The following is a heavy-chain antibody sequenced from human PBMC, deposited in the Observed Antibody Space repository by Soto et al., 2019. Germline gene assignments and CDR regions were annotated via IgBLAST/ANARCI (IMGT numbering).Heavy chain of an antibody. CDR2: IIPIFGTA. CDR3: ARVSKRITIFGMFDY. Sequence: QVQLVQSGAEVKKPGSSVKVSCKASGGTFSSYAISWVRQAPGQGLEWMGGIIPIFGTANYAQKFQGRVRITADESTSTAYMEVSSLRSEDTAVYYCARVSKRITIFGMFDYWGQGTLVTVSS. CDR1: GGTFSSYA. J-gene: IGHJ4*02. V-gene: IGHV1-69*01. D-gene: IGHD3-3*01.